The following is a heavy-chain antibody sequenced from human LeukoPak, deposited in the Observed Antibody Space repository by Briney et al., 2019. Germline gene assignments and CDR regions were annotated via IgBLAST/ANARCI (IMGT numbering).Heavy chain of an antibody. CDR2: MNPNSGNT. V-gene: IGHV1-8*01. CDR1: GYTFTSYD. J-gene: IGHJ6*02. CDR3: ARGRDLWFGELLSDYYYGMDV. Sequence: ASVKVSCKASGYTFTSYDINWVRQATGQGLEWMGWMNPNSGNTGYAQKFQSRVTMTRNTSISTAYMELSSLRSEDTAVYYCARGRDLWFGELLSDYYYGMDVWGQGTTVTVSS. D-gene: IGHD3-10*01.